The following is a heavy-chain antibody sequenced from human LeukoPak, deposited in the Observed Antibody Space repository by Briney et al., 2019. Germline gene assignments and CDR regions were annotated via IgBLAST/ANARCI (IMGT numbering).Heavy chain of an antibody. J-gene: IGHJ4*02. V-gene: IGHV3-21*01. CDR1: GFTFSSYS. D-gene: IGHD1-1*01. Sequence: PGGSLRLSCAASGFTFSSYSMNWVRQAPGKGLEWVSSISSSSSYIYYADSVKGRFTISRDNAKNSLYLQMNSLRAEDTAVYYCARVGYNWNGFDYWGQGTLVTVSS. CDR3: ARVGYNWNGFDY. CDR2: ISSSSSYI.